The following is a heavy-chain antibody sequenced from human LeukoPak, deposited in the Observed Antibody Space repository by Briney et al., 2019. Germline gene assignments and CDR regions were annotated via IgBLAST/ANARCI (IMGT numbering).Heavy chain of an antibody. Sequence: GGSLRLSCAASGFTFSDHYMSWIRQAPGKGLEWIVYISPNSNDISYADSVKGRFTISRDNAKNSLYLQMNSPTVEDTGVYYCSRDPRLLDYWGQGSLVTVSS. V-gene: IGHV3-11*01. D-gene: IGHD6-25*01. CDR1: GFTFSDHY. CDR2: ISPNSNDI. CDR3: SRDPRLLDY. J-gene: IGHJ4*02.